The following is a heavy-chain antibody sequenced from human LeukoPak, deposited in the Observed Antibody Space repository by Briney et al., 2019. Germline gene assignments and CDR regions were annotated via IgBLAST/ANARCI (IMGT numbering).Heavy chain of an antibody. J-gene: IGHJ5*02. V-gene: IGHV3-7*01. Sequence: GRSLRPACAAAGFTVSKYWMNCVRHAPGNWLDWVATITQDGSGEYSVDSLKGQLTISRDNAKNSLYLQMHSLRAEDTAVYSCVREWGGGSNWSDHWGRGTLVTVSS. CDR2: ITQDGSGE. CDR1: GFTVSKYW. CDR3: VREWGGGSNWSDH. D-gene: IGHD3-16*01.